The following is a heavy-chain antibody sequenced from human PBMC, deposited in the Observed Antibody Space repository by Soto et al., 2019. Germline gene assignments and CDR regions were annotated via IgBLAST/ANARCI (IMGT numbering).Heavy chain of an antibody. CDR1: GFTFSSYA. CDR2: IGGSGGST. CDR3: AKVPGDDFWSGYYTEDY. D-gene: IGHD3-3*01. V-gene: IGHV3-23*01. J-gene: IGHJ4*02. Sequence: EVQLLESGGGLVQPGGSLRLSCAASGFTFSSYAMSWVRQAPGKGLEWVSAIGGSGGSTYYADSVKGRFTISRDNSKNTLYLQMNSLRAEDTSVYYCAKVPGDDFWSGYYTEDYWGQGTLVTVSS.